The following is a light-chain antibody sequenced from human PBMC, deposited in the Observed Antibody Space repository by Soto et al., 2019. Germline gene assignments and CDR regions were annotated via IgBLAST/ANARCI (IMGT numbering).Light chain of an antibody. CDR1: QSVSSN. CDR2: AAS. CDR3: QQYNYWPPWT. J-gene: IGKJ1*01. Sequence: IVMTQSAATLSVCPGERATLSCRASQSVSSNLAWYQQKPGQAPRLLIYAASTRATGIPARFRGSGSGIEFTLTISSLQSEDFAVYYCQQYNYWPPWTFGQGTKVEIK. V-gene: IGKV3-15*01.